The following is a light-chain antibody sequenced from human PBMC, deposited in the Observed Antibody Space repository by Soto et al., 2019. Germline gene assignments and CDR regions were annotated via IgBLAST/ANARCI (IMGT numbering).Light chain of an antibody. Sequence: QSALTQPASVSGSPGQSITISCTGTGSDVGSHNLVSWYQQYPGKVPKLIIFEASKRPSGVSNRFSGSKSGSTASLTISGLQPEDEGDYYCSAYTARSTLVFGGGTKLTVL. CDR1: GSDVGSHNL. CDR3: SAYTARSTLV. J-gene: IGLJ3*02. V-gene: IGLV2-14*02. CDR2: EAS.